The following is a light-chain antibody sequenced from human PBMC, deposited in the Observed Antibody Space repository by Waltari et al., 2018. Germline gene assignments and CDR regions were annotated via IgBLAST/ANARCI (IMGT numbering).Light chain of an antibody. J-gene: IGLJ1*01. CDR3: SSYAGGNRV. CDR2: EVT. V-gene: IGLV2-8*01. CDR1: SSDIGGYNY. Sequence: QSALTQPPSASGSPGQSVTISCTGTSSDIGGYNYVSWYQHHPGKAPKLIIYEVTQRPSGVPDRFSGSKSGNTASLTVSRLQAEDEATYYCSSYAGGNRVFGTGTEVTVL.